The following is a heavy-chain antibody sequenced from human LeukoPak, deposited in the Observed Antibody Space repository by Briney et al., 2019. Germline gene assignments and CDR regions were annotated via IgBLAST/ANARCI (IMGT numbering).Heavy chain of an antibody. CDR2: MNPNSGNT. Sequence: ASVKVSCKASGYTFTSYDTNWVRQATGQGLEWMGWMNPNSGNTGYAQKFQGRVTITRNTSISTAYMELSSLRSEDTAVYYCARVLAPVSWWSGYYKGTSYYYYMDVWGKGTTVTISS. V-gene: IGHV1-8*03. CDR1: GYTFTSYD. D-gene: IGHD3-3*01. CDR3: ARVLAPVSWWSGYYKGTSYYYYMDV. J-gene: IGHJ6*03.